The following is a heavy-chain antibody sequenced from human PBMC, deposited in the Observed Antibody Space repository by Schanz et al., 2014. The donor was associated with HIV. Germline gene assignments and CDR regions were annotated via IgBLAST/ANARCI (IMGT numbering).Heavy chain of an antibody. V-gene: IGHV3-23*04. J-gene: IGHJ4*02. CDR3: AKPEYDSSGNSQSHFDY. D-gene: IGHD3-22*01. Sequence: EVQLVESGGGLVKPGRSLRLSCAASGFAFSNYAMSWVRQAPGKGLEWVSSITESGGRTYYADSVNGRFTISRDNSKNTLYLQMTTLRTEDTAVYYCAKPEYDSSGNSQSHFDYWGRGTLVTVSS. CDR2: ITESGGRT. CDR1: GFAFSNYA.